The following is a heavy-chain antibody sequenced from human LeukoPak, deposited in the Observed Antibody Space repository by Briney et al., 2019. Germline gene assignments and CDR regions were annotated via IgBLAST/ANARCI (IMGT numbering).Heavy chain of an antibody. D-gene: IGHD4-17*01. V-gene: IGHV3-73*01. CDR3: ARAMTTVTTSNAFDI. CDR2: IRSKANSYAT. J-gene: IGHJ3*02. CDR1: GFTFSGSA. Sequence: QPGGSLKLSCAASGFTFSGSAMHWVRQASGKGLEWVGRIRSKANSYATAYAASVKGRFTISRDDSKNTAYLQMNSLKTEDTAVYYCARAMTTVTTSNAFDIWGQGTMVTVSS.